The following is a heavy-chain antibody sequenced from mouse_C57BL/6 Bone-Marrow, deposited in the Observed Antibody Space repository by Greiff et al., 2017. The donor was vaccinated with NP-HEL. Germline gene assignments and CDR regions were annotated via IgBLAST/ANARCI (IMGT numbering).Heavy chain of an antibody. Sequence: EVKLMESEGGLVQPGSSMKLSCTASGFTFSDYYMAWVRQVPEKGLEWVANINYDGSSTYYLDSLKSRFIISRDNAKNTLYLQMSSLKSEDTATYYCARDYDYYFDYWGQGTTLTVSS. CDR2: INYDGSST. CDR3: ARDYDYYFDY. D-gene: IGHD2-4*01. V-gene: IGHV5-16*01. CDR1: GFTFSDYY. J-gene: IGHJ2*01.